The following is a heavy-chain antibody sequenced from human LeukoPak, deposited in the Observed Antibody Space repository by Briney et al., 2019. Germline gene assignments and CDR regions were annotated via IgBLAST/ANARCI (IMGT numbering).Heavy chain of an antibody. CDR3: TKGVGGSGTSGGVFDY. Sequence: PGGSLRLSCAASGFTFSSYAMSWVRQARGKGLEWVSAIRAGGSAYYADSVKGRFTISRDNSKNTLYLQMNSLRAEDTAVYYCTKGVGGSGTSGGVFDYWGQGTLVTVSS. CDR1: GFTFSSYA. CDR2: IRAGGSA. J-gene: IGHJ4*02. V-gene: IGHV3-23*01. D-gene: IGHD3-10*01.